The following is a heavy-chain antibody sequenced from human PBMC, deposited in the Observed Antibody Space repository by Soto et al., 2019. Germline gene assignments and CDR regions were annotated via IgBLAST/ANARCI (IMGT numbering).Heavy chain of an antibody. V-gene: IGHV3-74*01. CDR3: VRGDGYHYDGNGYLGRH. CDR2: IKSDGSGP. D-gene: IGHD3-22*01. Sequence: EVQLVESGGGLVQPGGSLTLSCAASGFTFSNYWMHWVRQAPGKGLVWISRIKSDGSGPIHADSVKGRLTISRDSSRNTLFLQMSSLGAEDTAVYFCVRGDGYHYDGNGYLGRHWCQGSLVTVSS. J-gene: IGHJ4*02. CDR1: GFTFSNYW.